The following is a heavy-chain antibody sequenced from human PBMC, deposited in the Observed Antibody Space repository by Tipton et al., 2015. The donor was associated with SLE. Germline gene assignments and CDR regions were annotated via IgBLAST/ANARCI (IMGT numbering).Heavy chain of an antibody. J-gene: IGHJ4*02. CDR3: VRDSGYDSFDY. CDR1: GGSISSYY. D-gene: IGHD5-12*01. CDR2: VYTSGST. V-gene: IGHV4-4*08. Sequence: TLSLTCTVSGGSISSYYWSWIRQPPGKGLEWIGYVYTSGSTNSNPSLKSRVTIAADTSKNQFSLKLRSVTAADTAVYYCVRDSGYDSFDYWGQGTLVTVSS.